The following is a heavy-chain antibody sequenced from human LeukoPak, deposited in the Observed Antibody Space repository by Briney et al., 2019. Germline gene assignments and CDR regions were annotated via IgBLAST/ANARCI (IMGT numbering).Heavy chain of an antibody. CDR2: LRFDGTNT. CDR1: GFTFNNSG. Sequence: PGGSLRLSCAASGFTFNNSGMYWVRQAPGKGLEWVAFLRFDGTNTYYADSVKGRFTISRDNSKNTLYLQMNSLRAEDTAVYYCAKDPQYYYDSSGLFDYWGQGTLVTVSS. J-gene: IGHJ4*02. V-gene: IGHV3-30*02. CDR3: AKDPQYYYDSSGLFDY. D-gene: IGHD3-22*01.